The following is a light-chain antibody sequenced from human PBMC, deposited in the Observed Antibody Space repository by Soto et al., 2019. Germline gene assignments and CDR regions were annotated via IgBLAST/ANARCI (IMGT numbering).Light chain of an antibody. Sequence: QSALTQPASVSGSPGQSITISCTGTSTDFGAYHYVSWYQQHPGKGPRLLIFEVNNRPSGVSNRFSGSKSGNTASLTISGLQPEEEADYYCSSYVSTTTFYVFGTGTKLTVL. CDR3: SSYVSTTTFYV. J-gene: IGLJ1*01. CDR2: EVN. CDR1: STDFGAYHY. V-gene: IGLV2-14*01.